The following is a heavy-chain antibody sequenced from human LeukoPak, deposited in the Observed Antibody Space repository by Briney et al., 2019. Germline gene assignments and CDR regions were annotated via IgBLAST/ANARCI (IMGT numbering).Heavy chain of an antibody. CDR3: AREGYSYGNPGNY. D-gene: IGHD5-18*01. CDR1: GFTFSSYW. J-gene: IGHJ4*02. V-gene: IGHV3-7*01. Sequence: PGGSLRLSCAASGFTFSSYWISWVRQAPGKGLEWVANIKQDGSEKYYVDSVKGRFTISRDNAKNSLYLQMNSLRAEDTAVYYCAREGYSYGNPGNYWGQGTLVTVSS. CDR2: IKQDGSEK.